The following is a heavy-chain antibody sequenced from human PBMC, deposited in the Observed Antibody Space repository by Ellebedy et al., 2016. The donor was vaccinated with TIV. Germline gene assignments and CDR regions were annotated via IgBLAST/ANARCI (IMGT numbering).Heavy chain of an antibody. V-gene: IGHV3-23*01. CDR1: GFTFSSYA. Sequence: PGGSLRLSCAASGFTFSSYAMSWVRQAPGKGLEWVSAISGSGGSTYYADSVKGRFIISRDNSKNTLYLQMNSLRAEDTAVYYCANRAQDVGVVIHFDYWGQGTLVTVSS. D-gene: IGHD3-3*01. J-gene: IGHJ4*02. CDR2: ISGSGGST. CDR3: ANRAQDVGVVIHFDY.